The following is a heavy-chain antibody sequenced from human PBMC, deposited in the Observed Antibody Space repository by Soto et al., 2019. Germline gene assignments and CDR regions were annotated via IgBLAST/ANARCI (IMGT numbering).Heavy chain of an antibody. D-gene: IGHD5-18*01. CDR1: CASILVSSYS. J-gene: IGHJ6*03. Sequence: SETLSLTCTVSCASILVSSYSCGWIRKPPGKGLEGIGSIYYSGSTYYNPSLKSRVTISVGTSKNQFSLKLSSVTAADTAVYYCARHVPIQLWLRPDYYYYMDVWGKGTTVT. CDR2: IYYSGST. CDR3: ARHVPIQLWLRPDYYYYMDV. V-gene: IGHV4-39*01.